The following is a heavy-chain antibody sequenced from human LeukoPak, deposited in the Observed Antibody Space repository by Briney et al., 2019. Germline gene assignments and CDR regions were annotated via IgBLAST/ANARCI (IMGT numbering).Heavy chain of an antibody. J-gene: IGHJ6*03. D-gene: IGHD6-13*01. Sequence: SETLSLTCIVSGASIRSHFWSWIRRPPGKALEWIGYMYNSGRTNYNPSLKSRVTISVDTSKNQFSLKLSSVTAADTAVYYCASRRSSSWKLGSSYYYYMDVWGKGTTVTVSS. CDR2: MYNSGRT. CDR1: GASIRSHF. CDR3: ASRRSSSWKLGSSYYYYMDV. V-gene: IGHV4-59*08.